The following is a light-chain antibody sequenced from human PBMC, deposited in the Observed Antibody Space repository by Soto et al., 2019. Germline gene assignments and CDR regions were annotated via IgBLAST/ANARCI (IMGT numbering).Light chain of an antibody. V-gene: IGLV2-14*01. Sequence: QSVLTQPASVSGSPGQSITLSCTGSSNDIGAYKYVSWYQQYPGKAPKLIIFEVSNRPSGVSNRFSGSKSGNTASLTIAGLQAEDDADYHCSSYTTGSTLYVFGGGTKVTVL. CDR3: SSYTTGSTLYV. CDR1: SNDIGAYKY. J-gene: IGLJ1*01. CDR2: EVS.